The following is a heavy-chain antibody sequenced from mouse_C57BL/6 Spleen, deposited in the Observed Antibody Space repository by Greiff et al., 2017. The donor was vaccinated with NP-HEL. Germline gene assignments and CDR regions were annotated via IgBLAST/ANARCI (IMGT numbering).Heavy chain of an antibody. CDR3: ARRGYGSSSWFAY. Sequence: QVQLQQPGAELVRPGSSVKLSCKASGYTFTSYWMDWVKQRPGQGLEWIGNIYPSDSETHYNQKFKDKATLTVDKSSSTAYMQLSSLTSEDSAVYDCARRGYGSSSWFAYWGQGTLVTVSA. CDR1: GYTFTSYW. V-gene: IGHV1-61*01. J-gene: IGHJ3*01. CDR2: IYPSDSET. D-gene: IGHD1-1*01.